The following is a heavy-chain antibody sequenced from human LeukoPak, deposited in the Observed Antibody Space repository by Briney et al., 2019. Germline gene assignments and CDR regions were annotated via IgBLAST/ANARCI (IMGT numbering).Heavy chain of an antibody. Sequence: QPGGSLRLSCAASGFTFSNYEMNWVRQTPGKGLEWVSYISDHGKSRNYVDSVKSRFTISRDNAKNSLYLQMNSLRVEDTAVYFCARARIAAPLLDYWGQGTLVTVSS. CDR1: GFTFSNYE. J-gene: IGHJ4*02. V-gene: IGHV3-48*03. CDR3: ARARIAAPLLDY. CDR2: ISDHGKSR. D-gene: IGHD6-13*01.